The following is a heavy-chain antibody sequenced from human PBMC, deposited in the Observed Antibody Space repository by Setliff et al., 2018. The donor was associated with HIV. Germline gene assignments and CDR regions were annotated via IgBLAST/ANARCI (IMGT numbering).Heavy chain of an antibody. J-gene: IGHJ4*02. CDR1: GFSFSEFW. V-gene: IGHV3-7*03. CDR2: INTDGTKK. CDR3: AKDISPHVDFDSSSFYDY. D-gene: IGHD3-22*01. Sequence: PGGSLRLSCAASGFSFSEFWMYWVRQAPGKGLEWVANINTDGTKKYYVASVKGRFTTSRDNAKNSLYLQMNSLRAEDTAVYYCAKDISPHVDFDSSSFYDYWGRGTLVTVSS.